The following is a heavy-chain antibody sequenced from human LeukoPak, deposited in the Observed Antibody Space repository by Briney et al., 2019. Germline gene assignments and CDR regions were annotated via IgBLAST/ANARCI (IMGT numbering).Heavy chain of an antibody. J-gene: IGHJ3*02. CDR1: GFTFSSYS. V-gene: IGHV3-21*01. CDR2: ISSSSSYI. Sequence: PGGSLRLSCAASGFTFSSYSMNWVRQAPGKGLEWVSSISSSSSYIYYADSVKGRFTISRDNAKNSLYLQMDSLRAEDTAVYYCARDIVLIAVAVRGSFDIWGQGTMVTVSS. D-gene: IGHD6-19*01. CDR3: ARDIVLIAVAVRGSFDI.